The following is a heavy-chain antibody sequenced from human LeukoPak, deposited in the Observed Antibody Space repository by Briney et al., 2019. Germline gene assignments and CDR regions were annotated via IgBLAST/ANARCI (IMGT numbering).Heavy chain of an antibody. V-gene: IGHV3-48*03. Sequence: GGSLRLSCAASGFTFSIYEMNWVRQAPGKGLEWVSYISSSGSTIYYAESVKGRFTISRDNAKNSLYLQMNSLRAEDTAVYYCAKGSSGYIYGDYWGQGTLVTVSS. CDR2: ISSSGSTI. D-gene: IGHD5-18*01. J-gene: IGHJ4*02. CDR3: AKGSSGYIYGDY. CDR1: GFTFSIYE.